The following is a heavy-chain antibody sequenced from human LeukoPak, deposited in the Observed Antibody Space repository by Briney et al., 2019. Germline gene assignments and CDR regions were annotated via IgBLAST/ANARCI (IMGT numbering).Heavy chain of an antibody. CDR3: ARINFTSARDY. CDR1: GFTFSTYW. V-gene: IGHV3-7*01. CDR2: IKPDGIEA. D-gene: IGHD1-20*01. Sequence: GGSLRLSCAASGFTFSTYWMSWVRQAPGKGLECEANIKPDGIEAYFVESVKGLYTISRDNAKNSQYLQMNSLSAEDTAMYYCARINFTSARDYWGQGTLVTVSS. J-gene: IGHJ4*02.